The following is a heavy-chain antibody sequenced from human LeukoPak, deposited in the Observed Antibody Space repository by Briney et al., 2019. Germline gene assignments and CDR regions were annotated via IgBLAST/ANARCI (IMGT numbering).Heavy chain of an antibody. J-gene: IGHJ4*02. Sequence: TGGSLRLSCAASGFTFSSYGIHWVRQAPGKGLEWVAVISHDGGNEYYADSVKGRFTISRDNAKRSVSLQMNSLRAEDTAVYYCATGGHYYGDWGQGTLVTVSA. D-gene: IGHD3-10*01. CDR2: ISHDGGNE. V-gene: IGHV3-30*03. CDR1: GFTFSSYG. CDR3: ATGGHYYGD.